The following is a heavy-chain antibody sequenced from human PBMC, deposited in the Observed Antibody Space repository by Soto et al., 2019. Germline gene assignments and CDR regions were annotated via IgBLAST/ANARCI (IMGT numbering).Heavy chain of an antibody. J-gene: IGHJ5*01. CDR3: AGGFSTDFDW. CDR2: IYYSGTA. Sequence: LSLTCNVSGDSISSGRYYWSWIRQHPEKGLEWIGYIYYSGTAQYSPSFKSRITMSVDTSKSQFSLKMTSLTAADTAIYYCAGGFSTDFDW. D-gene: IGHD3-3*01. V-gene: IGHV4-31*03. CDR1: GDSISSGRYY.